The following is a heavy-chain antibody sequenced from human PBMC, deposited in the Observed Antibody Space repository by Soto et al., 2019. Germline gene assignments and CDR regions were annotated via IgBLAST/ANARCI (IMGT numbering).Heavy chain of an antibody. D-gene: IGHD3-16*01. CDR1: GGSISSYY. J-gene: IGHJ4*02. CDR2: IYYSGST. V-gene: IGHV4-59*08. Sequence: QVQLQESGPGLVKPSETLSLTCTVSGGSISSYYWSWIRQPPGKGLEWIGYIYYSGSTNYNPSRTSRVTISVDTSKNQFSLKLSSVTAADTALYYCARRWGRRFDSWCQGTLVTVSS. CDR3: ARRWGRRFDS.